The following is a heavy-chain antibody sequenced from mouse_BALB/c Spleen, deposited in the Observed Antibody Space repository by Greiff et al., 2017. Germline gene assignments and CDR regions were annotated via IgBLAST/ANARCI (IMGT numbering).Heavy chain of an antibody. CDR1: GFSLTSYG. CDR3: ARNEAVVAKGAMDY. Sequence: VKLMESGPGLVQPSQSLSITCTVSGFSLTSYGVHWVRQSPGKGLEWLGVIWSGGSTDYNAAFISRLSISKDNSKSQVFFKMNSLQADDTAIYYCARNEAVVAKGAMDYWGQGTSVTVSS. V-gene: IGHV2-4-1*01. J-gene: IGHJ4*01. CDR2: IWSGGST. D-gene: IGHD1-1*01.